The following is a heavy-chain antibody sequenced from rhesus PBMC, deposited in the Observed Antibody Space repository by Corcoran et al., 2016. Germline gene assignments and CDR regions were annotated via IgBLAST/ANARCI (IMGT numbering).Heavy chain of an antibody. J-gene: IGHJ5-1*01. Sequence: QVPLQESGPGLVKPSETMSLTCAVSGYYINNDYFWACLRPPHGLGLDYFWYIVYLVYSTVFTGRTYDDPALRSRFTIAKDTSKTQVSLKLNAVTAADSAVYYGALHGGGSSNRFDVWGPGVLVTVSS. CDR2: IVYLVYSTVFTGRT. V-gene: IGHV4-99*01. CDR1: GYYINNDYF. D-gene: IGHD2-21*01. CDR3: ALHGGGSSNRFDV.